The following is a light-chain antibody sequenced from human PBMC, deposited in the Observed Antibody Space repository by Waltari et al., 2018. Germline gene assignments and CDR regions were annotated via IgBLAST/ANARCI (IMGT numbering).Light chain of an antibody. J-gene: IGLJ2*01. CDR3: CSYAGSSTVK. CDR2: ADR. V-gene: IGLV2-23*01. CDR1: SSDVGSYKL. Sequence: QSALTQPASVSGSPGQSITISCTGTSSDVGSYKLVSWYQQHPGKAPRLMVYADRNRPSESSNRFSGSKSGNTASLTISGLQAEDEAAYYCCSYAGSSTVKFGEGTYLTVL.